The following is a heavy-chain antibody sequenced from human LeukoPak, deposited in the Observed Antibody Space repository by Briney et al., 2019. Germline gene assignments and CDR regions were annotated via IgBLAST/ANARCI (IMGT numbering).Heavy chain of an antibody. D-gene: IGHD5-18*01. Sequence: PGGSLRLSCAASGFTFSHHGMNWVRQAPGKGLEWVSGVGPSGARTYYADSVKGRFTVSRDNSKNMVFLQMNSLRAEDTAIYYCANDLGWIQLNLGRGQGTLVTVSS. CDR1: GFTFSHHG. J-gene: IGHJ4*02. CDR3: ANDLGWIQLNLG. CDR2: VGPSGART. V-gene: IGHV3-23*01.